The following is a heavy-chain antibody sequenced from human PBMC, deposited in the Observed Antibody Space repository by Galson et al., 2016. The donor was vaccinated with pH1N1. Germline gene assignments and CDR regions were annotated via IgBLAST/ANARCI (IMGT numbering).Heavy chain of an antibody. CDR1: GGTFGSYS. J-gene: IGHJ2*01. D-gene: IGHD3-22*01. CDR2: IIPIFNTA. V-gene: IGHV1-69*13. CDR3: AREDYYDTDLSDWYFDL. Sequence: SVKVSCKASGGTFGSYSTNWVRQAPGQGPEWMGGIIPIFNTAKYAQNFQGRVTITADESTTTAYMELSSLRSEDTAVYFCAREDYYDTDLSDWYFDLWGRGTLLTVSS.